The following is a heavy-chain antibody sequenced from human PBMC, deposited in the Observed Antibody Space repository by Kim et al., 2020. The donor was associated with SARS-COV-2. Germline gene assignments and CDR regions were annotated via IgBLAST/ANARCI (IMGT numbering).Heavy chain of an antibody. J-gene: IGHJ4*02. Sequence: YAAPVKGRFTISRDDSKNTLYLQMNSLKTEDTAVYYCTTAPDSSGGDADYWGQGTLVTVSS. V-gene: IGHV3-15*01. CDR3: TTAPDSSGGDADY. D-gene: IGHD3-22*01.